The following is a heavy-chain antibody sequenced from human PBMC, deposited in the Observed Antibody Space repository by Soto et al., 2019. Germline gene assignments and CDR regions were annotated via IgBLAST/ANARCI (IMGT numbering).Heavy chain of an antibody. CDR1: GFTFSDRY. Sequence: EVQLVESGGGLVQPGGSQRLSCAASGFTFSDRYMDWVRQAPGKGLEWVGRIRNKANSYTTDYAASVKGRFTISRDDSKDSLYLRMNSLKTEDTAIYYCARDSGKGAYFDYWGHGTLATVSS. J-gene: IGHJ4*01. CDR3: ARDSGKGAYFDY. V-gene: IGHV3-72*01. D-gene: IGHD1-26*01. CDR2: IRNKANSYTT.